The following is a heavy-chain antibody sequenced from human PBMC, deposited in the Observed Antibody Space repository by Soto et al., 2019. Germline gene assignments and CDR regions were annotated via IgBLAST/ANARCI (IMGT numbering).Heavy chain of an antibody. V-gene: IGHV1-18*01. CDR2: ISAYNGNT. D-gene: IGHD3-9*01. Sequence: QVQLVQSGAEVKKPGASVKVSCKASGYTFTSYGISWVRQAPGQGLEWMGWISAYNGNTNYAQKLQGRVTMTTDTSTSTAYMELRRLRSADTAVYYCVRDQSQSRAGWEYDYWGQGTLVTVSS. CDR1: GYTFTSYG. CDR3: VRDQSQSRAGWEYDY. J-gene: IGHJ4*02.